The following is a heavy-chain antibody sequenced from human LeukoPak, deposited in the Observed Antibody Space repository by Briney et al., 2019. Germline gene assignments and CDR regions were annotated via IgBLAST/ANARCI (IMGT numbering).Heavy chain of an antibody. Sequence: ASVKVSCKASGYTFTCYYMHWVRQAPGQGLEWMGWVNPNSGGTNYAQKFQGRVTMTRDTSISTAYMELSRLRSDDTAVYYCARRSTGVDAFDIWGQGTMVTVSS. V-gene: IGHV1-2*02. CDR3: ARRSTGVDAFDI. D-gene: IGHD3-10*01. J-gene: IGHJ3*02. CDR2: VNPNSGGT. CDR1: GYTFTCYY.